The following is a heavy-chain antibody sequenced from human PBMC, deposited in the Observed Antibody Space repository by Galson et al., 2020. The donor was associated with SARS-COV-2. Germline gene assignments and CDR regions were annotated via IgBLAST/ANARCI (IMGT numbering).Heavy chain of an antibody. CDR2: TNPLNSDT. J-gene: IGHJ4*02. CDR3: ATHRDGYNPLDS. Sequence: GGSLRLSCKGSGYKFTNYWIVWVRQMPGKGLEWMGITNPLNSDTRYSPSFHGEVTISADTSISTAYLQWSSLKASDTAMYFCATHRDGYNPLDSWGQGTLVTVSS. CDR1: GYKFTNYW. D-gene: IGHD5-12*01. V-gene: IGHV5-51*01.